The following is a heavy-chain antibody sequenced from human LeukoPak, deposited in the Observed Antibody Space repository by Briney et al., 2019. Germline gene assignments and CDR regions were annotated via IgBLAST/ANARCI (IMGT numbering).Heavy chain of an antibody. D-gene: IGHD3-22*01. Sequence: PSETLSLTCTVSGGSISSYYWSWIRQPPGKGLEWIGYIYYSGRTNYNPSLKSRVTIPVDTSKNQFSLKLSSVTAADTAVYYCARGLWVTMIGGDAFDIWGQGTMVTVSS. V-gene: IGHV4-59*01. CDR1: GGSISSYY. CDR2: IYYSGRT. CDR3: ARGLWVTMIGGDAFDI. J-gene: IGHJ3*02.